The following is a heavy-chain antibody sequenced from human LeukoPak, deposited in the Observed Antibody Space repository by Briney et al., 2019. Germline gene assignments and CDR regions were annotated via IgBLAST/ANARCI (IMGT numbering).Heavy chain of an antibody. V-gene: IGHV4-39*01. CDR2: MYYSGST. CDR3: ASAGYCSSTSCYPSDV. D-gene: IGHD2-2*01. Sequence: SSETLSLTCTVSGGSISSRSYYWAWIRQPPGKGLEWIGSMYYSGSTYYGPSLKSRVTISVDTSKNQFSLKLGSVTAADTAVYYCASAGYCSSTSCYPSDVWGKGTTVTVSS. J-gene: IGHJ6*04. CDR1: GGSISSRSYY.